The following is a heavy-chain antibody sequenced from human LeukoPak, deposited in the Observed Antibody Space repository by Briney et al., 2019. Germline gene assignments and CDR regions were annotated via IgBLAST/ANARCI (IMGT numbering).Heavy chain of an antibody. J-gene: IGHJ4*02. V-gene: IGHV3-7*01. Sequence: QTGGSLRLSCAASGFTLSSYWMNWVRQAPGKGLEWVANIKQDGSEKYYVDSVRGRFTISRDNSKNTLYLQMNSLRAEGTAVYYCARGSGSYYTAQPFFDYWGQGTLVTVSS. D-gene: IGHD3-10*01. CDR1: GFTLSSYW. CDR2: IKQDGSEK. CDR3: ARGSGSYYTAQPFFDY.